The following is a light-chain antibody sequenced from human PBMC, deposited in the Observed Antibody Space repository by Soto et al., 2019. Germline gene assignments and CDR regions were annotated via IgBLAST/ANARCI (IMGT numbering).Light chain of an antibody. CDR1: PSISRY. V-gene: IGKV1-39*01. J-gene: IGKJ3*01. Sequence: DIQITQSPSSLSASVGDRVTIPFRASPSISRYLNWYQQKPGKAPKLLIYAASSLQSGVPSRFSGSGSGTDFTLTISSLQPEDFATYYCQQSYSTPFTFGPGTKVDIK. CDR3: QQSYSTPFT. CDR2: AAS.